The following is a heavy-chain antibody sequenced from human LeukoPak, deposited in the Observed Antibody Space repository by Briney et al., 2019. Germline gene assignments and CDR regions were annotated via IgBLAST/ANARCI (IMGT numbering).Heavy chain of an antibody. CDR1: GYTFTGYY. D-gene: IGHD2-15*01. J-gene: IGHJ4*02. V-gene: IGHV1-2*02. CDR3: ARAQVYCSGGGCPYFDY. CDR2: INPNSGGT. Sequence: ASVKVSCKASGYTFTGYYMHWVRQAPGQGLEWMGWINPNSGGTNYAQKFQGRVTMTRDTSISTAYMELSRLRSDDTAVYYCARAQVYCSGGGCPYFDYWGQGTLVTVSS.